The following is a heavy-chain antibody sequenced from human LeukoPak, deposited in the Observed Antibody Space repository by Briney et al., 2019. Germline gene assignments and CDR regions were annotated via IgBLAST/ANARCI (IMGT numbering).Heavy chain of an antibody. CDR3: AKSAGPVITPGFDY. V-gene: IGHV3-30*02. D-gene: IGHD3-22*01. J-gene: IGHJ4*02. CDR1: GFTFSSYG. CDR2: IRYDGSNK. Sequence: GGSLRLSCAASGFTFSSYGMHWVRQAPGKGLEWVAFIRYDGSNKYYADSVKGRFTISRDNSKNTLYLQMNSLRAEDTAVYYCAKSAGPVITPGFDYWGQGTLVTVSS.